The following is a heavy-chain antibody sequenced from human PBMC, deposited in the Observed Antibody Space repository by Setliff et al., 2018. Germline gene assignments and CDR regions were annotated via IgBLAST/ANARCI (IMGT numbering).Heavy chain of an antibody. V-gene: IGHV3-73*01. CDR3: TFARDGYDVFDI. D-gene: IGHD5-18*01. J-gene: IGHJ3*02. CDR2: IRGRTDNYAT. CDR1: GFSFSGSA. Sequence: GGSLRLSCAASGFSFSGSAVYWVRQASVKGLEWIGRIRGRTDNYATAYAASVRGRFTISRDDSKNTAYLQMNSLKTEDTAVYYCTFARDGYDVFDIWGQGIMVTVSS.